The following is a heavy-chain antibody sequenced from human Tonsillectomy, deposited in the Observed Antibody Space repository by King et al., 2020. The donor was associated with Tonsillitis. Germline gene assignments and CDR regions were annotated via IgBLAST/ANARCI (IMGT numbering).Heavy chain of an antibody. CDR2: IKARGDGGTA. V-gene: IGHV3-15*01. Sequence: VQLVESGGGLVEPGGSLRLSCAASGFTFSQGWMSWVRQAPGKGLEWVGRIKARGDGGTADYGAPVKGRFTISRDDSKNTLYLQMNSLKTEDTAVYYCTTDEWAWGQGTLVTVSS. CDR3: TTDEWA. J-gene: IGHJ5*02. D-gene: IGHD2-8*01. CDR1: GFTFSQGW.